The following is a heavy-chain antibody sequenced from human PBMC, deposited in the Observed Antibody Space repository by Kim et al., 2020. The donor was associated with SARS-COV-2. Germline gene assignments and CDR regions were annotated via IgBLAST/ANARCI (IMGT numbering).Heavy chain of an antibody. J-gene: IGHJ3*01. CDR2: ISSTGSST. D-gene: IGHD2-2*01. CDR1: GFTFSGYE. V-gene: IGHV3-48*03. Sequence: GGSLRLSCAASGFTFSGYEMNWVRQAPGKGLEWLSYISSTGSSTYYADSVRGRFTISIDNAKNSLYLQMNSLRAEDTAVYYCARDKRLAQPAPIYDWGQGTMVTVSS. CDR3: ARDKRLAQPAPIYD.